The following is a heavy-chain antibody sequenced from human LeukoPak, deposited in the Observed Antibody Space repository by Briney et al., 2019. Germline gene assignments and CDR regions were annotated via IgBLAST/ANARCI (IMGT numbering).Heavy chain of an antibody. CDR1: GYGFTGYW. CDR3: ARHGGNNYGIDY. J-gene: IGHJ4*02. Sequence: GESLKISCKGSGYGFTGYWIDWVRQMPGKGLEWMGTIYPGDSDTRYSPSFQGQVTISADKSITTAYLQWNRLKASDNAMYYCARHGGNNYGIDYWGQGTLVTVSS. CDR2: IYPGDSDT. D-gene: IGHD5-24*01. V-gene: IGHV5-51*01.